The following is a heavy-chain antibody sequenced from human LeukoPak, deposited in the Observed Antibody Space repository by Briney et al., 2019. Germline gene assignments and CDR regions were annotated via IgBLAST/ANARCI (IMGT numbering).Heavy chain of an antibody. J-gene: IGHJ6*03. CDR3: ARGAVVVVAATPGLYYMDV. D-gene: IGHD2-15*01. Sequence: GASVKVSCKASGYAFTSYGISWVRQAPGQGLEWMGWISAYNGNTNYAQKLQGRVTMTTDTSTSTAYMELRSLRSEDTAVYYCARGAVVVVAATPGLYYMDVWGKGTTVTVSS. V-gene: IGHV1-18*01. CDR2: ISAYNGNT. CDR1: GYAFTSYG.